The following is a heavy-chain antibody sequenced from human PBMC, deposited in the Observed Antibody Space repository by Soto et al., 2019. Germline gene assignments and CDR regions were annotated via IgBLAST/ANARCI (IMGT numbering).Heavy chain of an antibody. CDR3: ARDHDFWSGSPPRDGMDV. Sequence: QVQLQESGPGLVKPSQTLSLTCTVSGGSISSGDYYWSWIRQPPGKDLEWIGYIYYSGSTYYNPSLKSRVTISVDTSKNQFSLKLSSVTAADTAVYYCARDHDFWSGSPPRDGMDVWGQGTTVTVSS. J-gene: IGHJ6*02. CDR1: GGSISSGDYY. D-gene: IGHD3-3*01. CDR2: IYYSGST. V-gene: IGHV4-30-4*01.